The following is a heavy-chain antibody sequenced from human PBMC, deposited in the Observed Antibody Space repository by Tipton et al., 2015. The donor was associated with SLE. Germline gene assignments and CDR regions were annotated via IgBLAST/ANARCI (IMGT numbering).Heavy chain of an antibody. CDR2: IYYSGST. Sequence: TLSLTCTVSGGSISSSSYYWGWIRQPPGKGLEWIGRIYYSGSTNYNPSLKSRVTISVDTSKNQFSLKLSSVTAADTAVYYCAARGVLHWYFDLWGRGTLVTVSS. J-gene: IGHJ2*01. CDR3: AARGVLHWYFDL. D-gene: IGHD3-16*01. CDR1: GGSISSSSYY. V-gene: IGHV4-39*07.